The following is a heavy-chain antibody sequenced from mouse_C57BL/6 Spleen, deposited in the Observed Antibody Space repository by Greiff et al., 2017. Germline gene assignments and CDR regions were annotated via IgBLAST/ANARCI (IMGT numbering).Heavy chain of an antibody. CDR2: ISSGSSTI. J-gene: IGHJ2*01. Sequence: EVKLVESGGGLVKPGGSLKLSCAASGFTFSDYGMHWVRQAPEKGLEWVAYISSGSSTIYYADTVKGRFTISRDNAKNTLFLQMTSLRSEDTAMYYCARGGRWLLPPFDYWGQGTTLTVSS. D-gene: IGHD2-3*01. V-gene: IGHV5-17*01. CDR1: GFTFSDYG. CDR3: ARGGRWLLPPFDY.